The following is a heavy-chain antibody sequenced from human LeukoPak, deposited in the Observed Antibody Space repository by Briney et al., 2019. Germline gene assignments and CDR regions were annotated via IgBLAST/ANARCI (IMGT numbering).Heavy chain of an antibody. Sequence: SVKVSCKASGGTFSSYAISWVRQPPGQGLEWMGGIIPIFGTANYAQKFQGRVTITTDESTSPAYMELSSRRSEDTAVYYCARGGSGSYYRHWGQGTLVTVSS. J-gene: IGHJ4*02. D-gene: IGHD3-10*01. CDR1: GGTFSSYA. CDR2: IIPIFGTA. CDR3: ARGGSGSYYRH. V-gene: IGHV1-69*05.